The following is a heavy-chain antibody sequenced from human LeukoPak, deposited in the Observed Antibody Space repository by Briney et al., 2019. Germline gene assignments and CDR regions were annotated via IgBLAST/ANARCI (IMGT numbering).Heavy chain of an antibody. Sequence: PGGSLRLSCAASGFTFSNYAMNWVRQAPGKGLEWVSGISGSGGNTYYADSVQGRFTISGDNFKNTLYLQMNSLRAEDTAVYYCAKVPRTIKTVDYWGQGTLVTVSS. V-gene: IGHV3-23*01. CDR3: AKVPRTIKTVDY. D-gene: IGHD5-12*01. CDR2: ISGSGGNT. J-gene: IGHJ4*02. CDR1: GFTFSNYA.